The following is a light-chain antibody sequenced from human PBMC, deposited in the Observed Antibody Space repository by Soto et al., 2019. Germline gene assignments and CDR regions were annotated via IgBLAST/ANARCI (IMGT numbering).Light chain of an antibody. Sequence: DLQMTQSPSSLSASVGDRVTITCRASQNINSYLNWYQQKPGKAPKLLIYAASSLQSGVPSRFSGSGSGTDFTLTISSLQPEDFATYYCQQSYSTLYTFGQGTKLEIK. CDR2: AAS. V-gene: IGKV1-39*01. CDR3: QQSYSTLYT. CDR1: QNINSY. J-gene: IGKJ2*01.